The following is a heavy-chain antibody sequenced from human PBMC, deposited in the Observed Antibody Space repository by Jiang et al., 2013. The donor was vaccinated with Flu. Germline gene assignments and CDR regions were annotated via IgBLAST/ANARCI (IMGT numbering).Heavy chain of an antibody. CDR2: INPSGGST. J-gene: IGHJ3*02. CDR1: GYTFTSYY. D-gene: IGHD2-2*01. Sequence: SGYTFTSYYMHWVRQAPGQGLEWMGIINPSGGSTSYAQKFQGRVTMTRDTSTSTVYMELSSLRSEDTAVYYCARTGIYCSSTSCYLGDAFDIWGQGTMVTVSS. V-gene: IGHV1-46*01. CDR3: ARTGIYCSSTSCYLGDAFDI.